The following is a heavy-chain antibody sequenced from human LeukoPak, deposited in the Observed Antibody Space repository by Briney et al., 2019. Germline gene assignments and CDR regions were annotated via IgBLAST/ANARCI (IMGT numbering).Heavy chain of an antibody. V-gene: IGHV4-34*01. D-gene: IGHD2-15*01. CDR3: ARPLNRYCSGGSCYSHYFDY. J-gene: IGHJ4*02. CDR2: INHSGST. CDR1: GGSISNGDHY. Sequence: PSETLSLACTVSGGSISNGDHYWSWIRQPPGKGLEWIGEINHSGSTNYNPSLKSRVTISVDTSKNQFSLKLSSVTAADTAVYYCARPLNRYCSGGSCYSHYFDYWGQGTLVTVSS.